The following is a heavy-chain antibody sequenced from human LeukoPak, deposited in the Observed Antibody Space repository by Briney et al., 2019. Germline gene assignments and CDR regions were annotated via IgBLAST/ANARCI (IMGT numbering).Heavy chain of an antibody. J-gene: IGHJ4*02. D-gene: IGHD3-3*01. Sequence: PGRSLRLSCAASGFTFSSYGMHWVRQAPGKGLEWVAVIWYDGSNKYYADSAKGRFTISRDNSKNTLYLQMNSLRAEDTAVYYCARELGGYFDYWGQGTLVTVSS. CDR3: ARELGGYFDY. CDR2: IWYDGSNK. V-gene: IGHV3-33*01. CDR1: GFTFSSYG.